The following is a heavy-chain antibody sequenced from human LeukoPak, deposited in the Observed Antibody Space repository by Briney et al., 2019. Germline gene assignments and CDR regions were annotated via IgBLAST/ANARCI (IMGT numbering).Heavy chain of an antibody. CDR2: ISWNSGSI. J-gene: IGHJ4*02. CDR3: AKAPSTGYRYGSTYFDY. V-gene: IGHV3-9*01. CDR1: GFTFDDYA. D-gene: IGHD5-18*01. Sequence: GGSLRLSCAASGFTFDDYAMHWVRQAPGKGLEWVSGISWNSGSIGYADSVKGRFTISRDNAKNSVYLQMNSLRAEDTASYHCAKAPSTGYRYGSTYFDYWGQGTLVTAYS.